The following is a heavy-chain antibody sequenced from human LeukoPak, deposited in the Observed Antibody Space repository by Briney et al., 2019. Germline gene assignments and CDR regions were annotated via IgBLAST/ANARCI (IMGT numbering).Heavy chain of an antibody. J-gene: IGHJ4*02. CDR3: ARGQYSSGWYGPGYFDY. CDR2: IISIFGTA. V-gene: IGHV1-69*13. D-gene: IGHD6-19*01. Sequence: ASVKVSCKASGGTFSSYAISWVRQAPGQGLEWMGGIISIFGTANYAQKFQGRVTITADESTSTAYMELSSLRSEDTAVYYCARGQYSSGWYGPGYFDYWGQGTLVTVSS. CDR1: GGTFSSYA.